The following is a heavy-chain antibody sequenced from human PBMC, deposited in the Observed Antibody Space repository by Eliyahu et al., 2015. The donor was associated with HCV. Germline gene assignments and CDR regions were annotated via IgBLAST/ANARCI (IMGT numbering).Heavy chain of an antibody. D-gene: IGHD6-13*01. CDR1: GFTFSSYS. CDR2: ISSSSSYI. Sequence: EVQLVESGGGLVKPGGSLRLSCAASGFTFSSYSMNWVRQAPGKGLEWVSSISSSSSYIYYADSVKGRFTISRDNAKNSLYLQMNSLRAEDTAVYYCARIESSSWYAYYYYGMDVWGQGTTVTVSS. V-gene: IGHV3-21*01. J-gene: IGHJ6*02. CDR3: ARIESSSWYAYYYYGMDV.